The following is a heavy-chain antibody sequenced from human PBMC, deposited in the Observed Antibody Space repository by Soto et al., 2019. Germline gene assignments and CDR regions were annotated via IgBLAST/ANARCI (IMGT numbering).Heavy chain of an antibody. CDR3: ATNYGSGSTHFDF. J-gene: IGHJ4*02. D-gene: IGHD3-10*01. V-gene: IGHV1-69*02. CDR1: EGTFNSYT. Sequence: QVQLVQSGAEVKKPGSSVKVSCTASEGTFNSYTISWVRQAPGQGLEWMGRVVPILGMADFARKFQGRVMITAEKSTNTAYMMLSSLRSDDTAVYYCATNYGSGSTHFDFWGQGTLVTVSS. CDR2: VVPILGMA.